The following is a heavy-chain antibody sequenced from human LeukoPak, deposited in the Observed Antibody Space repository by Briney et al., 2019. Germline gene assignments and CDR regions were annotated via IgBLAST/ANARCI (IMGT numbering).Heavy chain of an antibody. CDR1: GFTFRSYA. Sequence: PGGSLRLSCAASGFTFRSYALTWVRQPPGRGLEWVSGISGSGSSTYYPDSVKGRFTISRDNSKNTLYLQMKSLRADDTAIYYCARGRSDVVVAEGIDHWGQGTLVTVSS. J-gene: IGHJ4*02. CDR2: ISGSGSST. D-gene: IGHD2-15*01. V-gene: IGHV3-23*01. CDR3: ARGRSDVVVAEGIDH.